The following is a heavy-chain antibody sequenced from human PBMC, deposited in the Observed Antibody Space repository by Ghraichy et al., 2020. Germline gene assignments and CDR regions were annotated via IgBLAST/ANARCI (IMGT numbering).Heavy chain of an antibody. Sequence: SETLSLTCAVSGDSISNAYWWTWVRQSPGRGLEWIGEVYHTGDTNYNPSLKSRVIISIDTSKNHFSLKLNSMSAADTALYFCARMQKSSYYMDVWGRGTT. V-gene: IGHV4-4*02. J-gene: IGHJ6*03. CDR3: ARMQKSSYYMDV. CDR1: GDSISNAYW. CDR2: VYHTGDT.